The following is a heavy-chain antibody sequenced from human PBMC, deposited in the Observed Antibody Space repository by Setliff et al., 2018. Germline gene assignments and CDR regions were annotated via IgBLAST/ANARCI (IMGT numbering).Heavy chain of an antibody. CDR1: GGTFTNHA. V-gene: IGHV1-69*10. Sequence: ASVKVSCKVAGGTFTNHAISWVRQAPGQGLEWMGGVIPLLETSKYAQKFQGRVTITADQTTNTAHMEVSSLRSEDTAVYYCARTKMDVVAAAAEYTSLDVWGQGTSVTVSS. J-gene: IGHJ6*02. CDR3: ARTKMDVVAAAAEYTSLDV. D-gene: IGHD6-13*01. CDR2: VIPLLETS.